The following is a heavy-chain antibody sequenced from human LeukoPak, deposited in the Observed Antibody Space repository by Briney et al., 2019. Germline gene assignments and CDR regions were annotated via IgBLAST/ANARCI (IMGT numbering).Heavy chain of an antibody. V-gene: IGHV4-59*01. Sequence: SETLSLTCTVSGGSISTYYWSWIRQPPGKGLEWIAFIYYSGSTNYNPSPKSRVTMSVDTSKSQFSLKLSSVTAADTAVYFCARVSGAGYDGRGVFDYWGQGTLVTVSS. CDR1: GGSISTYY. CDR3: ARVSGAGYDGRGVFDY. CDR2: IYYSGST. D-gene: IGHD2-8*02. J-gene: IGHJ4*02.